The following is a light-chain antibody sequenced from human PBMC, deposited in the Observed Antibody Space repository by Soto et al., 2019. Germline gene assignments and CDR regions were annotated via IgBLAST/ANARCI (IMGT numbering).Light chain of an antibody. Sequence: IHMTQSPSSLSASVGDRVTITCRASETISHYLNWYQQKPGKAPKLLIYGASKLQSGVPSRFSGSGSGTDFTLTITSLQIEDFATYYCQQSSSTPLTFGGGTKVEIK. CDR1: ETISHY. J-gene: IGKJ4*01. CDR2: GAS. V-gene: IGKV1-39*01. CDR3: QQSSSTPLT.